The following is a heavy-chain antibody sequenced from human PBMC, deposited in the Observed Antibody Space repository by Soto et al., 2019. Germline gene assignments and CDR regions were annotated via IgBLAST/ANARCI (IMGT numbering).Heavy chain of an antibody. CDR2: INHSGST. D-gene: IGHD1-1*01. CDR3: ARRRERRYYFDY. J-gene: IGHJ4*02. V-gene: IGHV4-34*01. CDR1: GGSFSGYY. Sequence: SETLSLTCAVYGGSFSGYYWSWIRQPPGKGLEWIGEINHSGSTNYNPSLKSRVTISVDTSKNQFSLKLSSVTAADTAVYYCARRRERRYYFDYWGQGTLVTVSS.